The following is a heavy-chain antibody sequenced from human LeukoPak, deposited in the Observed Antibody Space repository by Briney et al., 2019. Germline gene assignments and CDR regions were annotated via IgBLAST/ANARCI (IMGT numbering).Heavy chain of an antibody. Sequence: ASVKVSCKASGYTVTSYGISWVRQAPGQGLKWMGWCSAYNGNTNYAQKLQGRVTMTTDTSKSTAYMELRSLRSDDTDVYYCARTLSSWFGELYEWNDYWGQGALVTVSS. D-gene: IGHD3-10*01. CDR1: GYTVTSYG. CDR2: CSAYNGNT. J-gene: IGHJ4*02. V-gene: IGHV1-18*01. CDR3: ARTLSSWFGELYEWNDY.